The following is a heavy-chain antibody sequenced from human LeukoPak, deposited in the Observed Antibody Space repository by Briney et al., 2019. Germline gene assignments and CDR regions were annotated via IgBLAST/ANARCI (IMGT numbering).Heavy chain of an antibody. D-gene: IGHD2-15*01. J-gene: IGHJ6*02. CDR3: ARDRCFGSGGSCYHPFYYYYGMDV. CDR2: ISSSSSYI. Sequence: GGSLRLSCAASGFTFSSYSMNWVRQAPGKGLEWVSSISSSSSYIYYADSVKGRFTISRDNAKNSLYLQMNSLRAEDTAVYYCARDRCFGSGGSCYHPFYYYYGMDVWSQGTTVTVSS. CDR1: GFTFSSYS. V-gene: IGHV3-21*01.